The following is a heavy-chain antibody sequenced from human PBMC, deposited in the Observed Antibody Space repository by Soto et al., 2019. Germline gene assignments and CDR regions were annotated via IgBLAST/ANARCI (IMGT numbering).Heavy chain of an antibody. Sequence: SETLSLTCTVSGASISIYNYYWGWIRQPPGKGLEWIGSVYYSGSSYYNPSLKSRVTISVHTSKNQFSLRLSPLTAADTAVYYCTRRRDISHFDSWGQGMLVTVSS. CDR2: VYYSGSS. V-gene: IGHV4-39*01. J-gene: IGHJ4*02. CDR3: TRRRDISHFDS. CDR1: GASISIYNYY. D-gene: IGHD3-9*01.